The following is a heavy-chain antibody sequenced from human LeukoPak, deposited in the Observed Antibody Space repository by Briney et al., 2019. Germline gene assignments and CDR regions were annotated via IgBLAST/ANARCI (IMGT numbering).Heavy chain of an antibody. CDR1: GASISSYY. CDR3: ARDLLGFEDY. V-gene: IGHV4-59*01. D-gene: IGHD3-9*01. CDR2: IYYSGIT. Sequence: SETLSFTCTVSGASISSYYWSWLRQPPGKGLEWIANIYYSGITNHNPSLKSRVTISVDTSKNHFSLKLNSVTAADTAVYYCARDLLGFEDYWGQGTLVTVSS. J-gene: IGHJ4*02.